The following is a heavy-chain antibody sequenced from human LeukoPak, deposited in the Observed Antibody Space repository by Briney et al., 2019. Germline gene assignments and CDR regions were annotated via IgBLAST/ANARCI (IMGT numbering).Heavy chain of an antibody. CDR3: AKVLSKGELLTYFDY. CDR1: GFTFSSYG. CDR2: IRYDGSNK. D-gene: IGHD1-26*01. V-gene: IGHV3-30*02. J-gene: IGHJ4*02. Sequence: GGSLRLSCAASGFTFSSYGMHWVRQAPGKGLEWVAFIRYDGSNKYYADSVKGRFTISRDNSKNTLYLQMNSLRAEDTAVYYCAKVLSKGELLTYFDYWGQGTLVTVSS.